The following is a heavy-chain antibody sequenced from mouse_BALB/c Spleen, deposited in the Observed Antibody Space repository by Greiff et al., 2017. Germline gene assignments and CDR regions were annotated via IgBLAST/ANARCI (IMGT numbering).Heavy chain of an antibody. CDR1: GYSFTSYW. J-gene: IGHJ3*01. D-gene: IGHD1-2*01. Sequence: EVQLQESGTVLARPGASVKMSCKASGYSFTSYWMHWVKQRPEQGLEWIGRIDPANGNTKYDPKFQGKATITADTSSNTAYLQLSSLTSEDTAVYYCARDYGLPFGYWGQGTLVTVSA. CDR3: ARDYGLPFGY. CDR2: IDPANGNT. V-gene: IGHV14-1*02.